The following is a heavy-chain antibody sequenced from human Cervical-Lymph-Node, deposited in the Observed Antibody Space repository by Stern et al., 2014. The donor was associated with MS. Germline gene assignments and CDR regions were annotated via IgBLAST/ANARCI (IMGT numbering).Heavy chain of an antibody. Sequence: QVQLQESGPGLVKPSQTLSLTCSVSGGSISSGGHYWSWLRQHPGKGLEWIGYLYNSGSTYYNPSLKSRVAISPDTSKNQFALKLTSVSAADTAVYYCARGAEGRDGSSWTHTYHFDFWGQGTLVTVSS. V-gene: IGHV4-31*03. CDR3: ARGAEGRDGSSWTHTYHFDF. J-gene: IGHJ4*02. CDR1: GGSISSGGHY. CDR2: LYNSGST. D-gene: IGHD6-13*01.